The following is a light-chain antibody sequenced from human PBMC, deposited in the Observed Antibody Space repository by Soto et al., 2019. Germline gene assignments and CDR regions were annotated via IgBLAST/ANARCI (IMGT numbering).Light chain of an antibody. Sequence: QSVMSQPPSVSAAPGQRVTISCSGSSSNIGGNSVSWYQQLPGTAPKLLIYDDDQRPSGIPDRFSGSKSGTSATLGITGFQTGDEADYYCSSYTSSSTLVFGGGTKLTVL. CDR2: DDD. V-gene: IGLV1-51*01. J-gene: IGLJ2*01. CDR1: SSNIGGNS. CDR3: SSYTSSSTLV.